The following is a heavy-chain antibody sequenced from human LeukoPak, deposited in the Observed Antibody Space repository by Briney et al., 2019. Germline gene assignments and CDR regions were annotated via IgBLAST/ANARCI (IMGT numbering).Heavy chain of an antibody. CDR1: GGTFSSYT. CDR2: IIPILGIA. J-gene: IGHJ4*02. V-gene: IGHV1-69*02. CDR3: ARLTTTVTKRNVFDY. Sequence: GASVKVSCKASGGTFSSYTISWVRQAPGQGLEWMGRIIPILGIANYAQKFQGRVTITADKSTSTAYMELSSLRSEDTAVYYCARLTTTVTKRNVFDYWGQGTLVTVSS. D-gene: IGHD4-17*01.